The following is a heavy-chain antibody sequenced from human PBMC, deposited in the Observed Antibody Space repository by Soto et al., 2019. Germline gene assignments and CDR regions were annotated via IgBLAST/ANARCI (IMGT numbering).Heavy chain of an antibody. CDR2: SITSLGEA. CDR3: AREGGLYYIDY. V-gene: IGHV1-69*08. CDR1: GGTSNS. Sequence: QVQPVQSGAEVKKPGSSVRVSCKTSGGTSNSVSWVRQAPGQGLEWMGRSITSLGEATYAQKFQGRVTITAGRSTNTVYMDLTSLRSEDTAAYFCAREGGLYYIDYWGQGALVTVSA. J-gene: IGHJ4*02. D-gene: IGHD3-16*01.